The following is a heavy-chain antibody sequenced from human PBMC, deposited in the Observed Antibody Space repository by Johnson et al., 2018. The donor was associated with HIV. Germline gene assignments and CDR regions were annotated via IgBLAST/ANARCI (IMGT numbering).Heavy chain of an antibody. J-gene: IGHJ3*02. Sequence: VQLVESGGGLVQPGGSLRLSCAAAGFTFDDYGMSWVRQAPGKGLEWVSGVNWNGDSTGYADSAKGRFTVSRDNAKNSLDLQMSSLGPEDTAVYYCSRHSPRGYIGYDAFDIWGQGTVVTVSS. V-gene: IGHV3-20*04. CDR2: VNWNGDST. D-gene: IGHD5-12*01. CDR1: GFTFDDYG. CDR3: SRHSPRGYIGYDAFDI.